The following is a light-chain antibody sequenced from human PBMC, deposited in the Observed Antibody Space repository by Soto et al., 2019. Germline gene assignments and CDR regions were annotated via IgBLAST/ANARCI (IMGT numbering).Light chain of an antibody. CDR2: DAS. V-gene: IGKV3-11*01. CDR1: QSVSSY. J-gene: IGKJ5*01. Sequence: EIVLTQSPATLSLSPGERATLSCRASQSVSSYLALYQQKPGQAPRLLIYDASNRATGIPARVSGSGSGTDFTLTIGSLEPEDFAVYYCQQRSNWQITFGQGTRLEIK. CDR3: QQRSNWQIT.